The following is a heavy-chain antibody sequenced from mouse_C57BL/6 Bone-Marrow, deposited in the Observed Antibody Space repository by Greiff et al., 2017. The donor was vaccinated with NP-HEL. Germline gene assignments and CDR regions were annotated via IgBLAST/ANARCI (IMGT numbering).Heavy chain of an antibody. J-gene: IGHJ1*03. Sequence: VMLVESGAELVRPGTSVKVSCKASGYAFTNYLIEWVKQRPGQGLEWIGVINPGSGGTNYNEKFKGKATLTADKSSSTAYMQLSSLTSEDSAVYFCAISAYYDYEDWYFDVWGTGTTVTVSS. D-gene: IGHD2-4*01. CDR3: AISAYYDYEDWYFDV. V-gene: IGHV1-54*01. CDR2: INPGSGGT. CDR1: GYAFTNYL.